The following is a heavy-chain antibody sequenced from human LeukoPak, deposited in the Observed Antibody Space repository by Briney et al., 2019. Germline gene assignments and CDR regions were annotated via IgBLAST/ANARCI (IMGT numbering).Heavy chain of an antibody. Sequence: SVKVSCKASGGTFISYAISWVRQAPGQGLEWMGGIIPIFGTANYAQKFQGRVTITADESTSTAYMELSSLRSEDTAVYYCARGILGTTDWFDPWGQGTLVTVSS. CDR1: GGTFISYA. D-gene: IGHD1-26*01. J-gene: IGHJ5*02. CDR3: ARGILGTTDWFDP. CDR2: IIPIFGTA. V-gene: IGHV1-69*13.